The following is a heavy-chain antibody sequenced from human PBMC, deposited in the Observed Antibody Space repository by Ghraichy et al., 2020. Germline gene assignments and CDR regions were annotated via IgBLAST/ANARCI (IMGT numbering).Heavy chain of an antibody. CDR1: GGSITDYY. J-gene: IGHJ6*02. CDR2: MSYSGNT. V-gene: IGHV4-59*01. CDR3: ARGGPPYDRSGPLREVGSHYYGMDV. Sequence: SQTLSLTCTVSGGSITDYYWNWIRQPPGKGLEWIACMSYSGNTNYNPSLKSRVTISEDTSKNQLSLKLSSLTAADTAMYYCARGGPPYDRSGPLREVGSHYYGMDVWGQGTTVTVSS. D-gene: IGHD3-22*01.